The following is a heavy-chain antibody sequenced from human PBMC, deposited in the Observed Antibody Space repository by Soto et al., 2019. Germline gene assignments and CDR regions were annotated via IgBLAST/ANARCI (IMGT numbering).Heavy chain of an antibody. Sequence: GGSLRLSCAASGFTFSSYAMHWVRQAPGKGLEWVAVISYDGSNKYYADSVKGRFTISRDNSKNTLYLQMNSLRAEDTAVYYCARGWGLDPWGQGTLVTVSS. V-gene: IGHV3-30-3*01. CDR1: GFTFSSYA. CDR3: ARGWGLDP. D-gene: IGHD1-26*01. J-gene: IGHJ5*02. CDR2: ISYDGSNK.